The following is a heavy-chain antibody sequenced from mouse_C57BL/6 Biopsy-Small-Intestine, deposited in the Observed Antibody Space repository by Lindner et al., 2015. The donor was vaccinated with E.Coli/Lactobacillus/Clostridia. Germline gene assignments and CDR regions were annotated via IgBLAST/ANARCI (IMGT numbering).Heavy chain of an antibody. D-gene: IGHD4-1*01. V-gene: IGHV2-3*01. Sequence: KEVWTLASVAPSQSLSITCTVSGFSLSNSGVNWIRQPPGKGLEWLGVIWGDGTTKYHSTLMSRLSISKDNSKSQVFLKLNSLQTDDTATYYCAKNGTYWGQGTLVTVSA. J-gene: IGHJ3*01. CDR1: GFSLSNSG. CDR3: AKNGTY. CDR2: IWGDGTT.